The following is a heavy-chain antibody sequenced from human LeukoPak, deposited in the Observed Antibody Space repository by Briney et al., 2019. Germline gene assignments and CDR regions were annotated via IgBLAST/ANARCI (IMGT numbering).Heavy chain of an antibody. CDR2: IYYSGST. Sequence: SQTLSLTCTVSGGSISSGGYYWSWIRQPPGKGLEWIGYIYYSGSTYYNPSLKSRVTISVDTSKNQFSLKLSSVTAADTAVYYCASTTSYDILTGYYLFDYWGQGTLVTVSS. CDR1: GGSISSGGYY. J-gene: IGHJ4*02. D-gene: IGHD3-9*01. CDR3: ASTTSYDILTGYYLFDY. V-gene: IGHV4-30-4*01.